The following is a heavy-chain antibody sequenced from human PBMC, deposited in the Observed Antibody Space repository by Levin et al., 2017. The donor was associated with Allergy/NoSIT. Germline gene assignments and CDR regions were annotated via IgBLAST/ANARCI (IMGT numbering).Heavy chain of an antibody. J-gene: IGHJ4*02. Sequence: SCAASGFTFSSYAMSWVRQAPGKGLEWVSAISGSGGSTYYADSVKGRFTISRDNSKNTLYLQMNSLRAEDTAVYYCAKMFGSGWTIDYWGQGTLVTVSS. D-gene: IGHD6-19*01. V-gene: IGHV3-23*01. CDR2: ISGSGGST. CDR1: GFTFSSYA. CDR3: AKMFGSGWTIDY.